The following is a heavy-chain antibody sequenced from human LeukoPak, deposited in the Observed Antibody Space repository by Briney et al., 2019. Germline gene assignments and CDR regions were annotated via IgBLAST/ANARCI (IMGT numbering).Heavy chain of an antibody. V-gene: IGHV4-4*02. J-gene: IGHJ4*02. D-gene: IGHD3-10*01. CDR3: AREGPGRFGAPGPNVYSIDY. Sequence: SETLSLTCAVSGDSINNNNGWSWVRQTPGKGLEWIGEISHSGNTNYNALLRSRVTISVATSKNQFSLKLTSVTAADTAVYYCAREGPGRFGAPGPNVYSIDYWGQGTLVTVSS. CDR2: ISHSGNT. CDR1: GDSINNNNG.